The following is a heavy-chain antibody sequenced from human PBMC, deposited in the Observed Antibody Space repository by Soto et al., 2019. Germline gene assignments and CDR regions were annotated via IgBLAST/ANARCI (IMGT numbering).Heavy chain of an antibody. V-gene: IGHV1-18*04. CDR3: AREGGIVGASLLYYFYGMDV. Sequence: GASVKVSCKASGYTFTNYGTSWVQHAPGKELERMGWISAYNGNTNYTQKLQGRVTMTTDTSTSTPYMELRSLRSVDTAVYYCAREGGIVGASLLYYFYGMDVWGQGTTMTVSS. J-gene: IGHJ6*01. D-gene: IGHD1-26*01. CDR1: GYTFTNYG. CDR2: ISAYNGNT.